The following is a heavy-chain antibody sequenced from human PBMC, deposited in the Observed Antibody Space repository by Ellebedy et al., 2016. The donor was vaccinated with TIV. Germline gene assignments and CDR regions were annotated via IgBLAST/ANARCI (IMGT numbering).Heavy chain of an antibody. CDR3: ASEVVPAAGPSYYYMDV. Sequence: SETLSLTXTVSGGSISSYYWSWIRRPPGKGLEWIGYIYYSGSTNYNPSLKSRVTISVDTSKNQFSLKLSSVTAADTAVYYCASEVVPAAGPSYYYMDVWGKGTTVTVSS. CDR1: GGSISSYY. CDR2: IYYSGST. D-gene: IGHD2-2*01. V-gene: IGHV4-59*08. J-gene: IGHJ6*03.